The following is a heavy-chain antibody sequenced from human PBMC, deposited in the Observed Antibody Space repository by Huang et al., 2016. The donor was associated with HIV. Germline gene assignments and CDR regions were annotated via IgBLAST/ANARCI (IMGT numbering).Heavy chain of an antibody. V-gene: IGHV5-51*03. J-gene: IGHJ6*03. CDR3: ARLHYYGSKMYSSYYDYYIDV. CDR1: GYIFTANH. Sequence: EVQLVQSGAEAKKPGESLKISCKGFGYIFTANHIAWVRQMPGQGLEWMEIIHPGDSETIYSPSFQGQVTISVDKSINSAYLYWSSLRASDTAMCFCARLHYYGSKMYSSYYDYYIDVWGEGTTVTVSS. D-gene: IGHD3-10*01. CDR2: IHPGDSET.